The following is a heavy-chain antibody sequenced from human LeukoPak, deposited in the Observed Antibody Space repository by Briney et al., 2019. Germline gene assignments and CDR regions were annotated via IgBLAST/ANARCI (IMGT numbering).Heavy chain of an antibody. D-gene: IGHD3-10*01. CDR3: ARQGKGTREYFDY. CDR1: GGSIGSSSYY. V-gene: IGHV4-39*01. Sequence: PSETLSLTCTVSGGSIGSSSYYWGWIRQPPGKGLGWIGSIYYSGSTYYNPSLKSRVTISVDTSKNQFSLKLSSVTAADTAVYYCARQGKGTREYFDYWGQGTLVTVSS. CDR2: IYYSGST. J-gene: IGHJ4*02.